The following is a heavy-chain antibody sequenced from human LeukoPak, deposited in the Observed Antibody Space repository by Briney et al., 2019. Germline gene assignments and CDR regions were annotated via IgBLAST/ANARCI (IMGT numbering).Heavy chain of an antibody. CDR2: IYYSGST. J-gene: IGHJ4*02. CDR3: ARASPSLLWFGEFHPFDY. D-gene: IGHD3-10*01. CDR1: GGSISSGGYY. V-gene: IGHV4-31*03. Sequence: SETLSLTCTVSGGSISSGGYYWSWIRQHPGKGLEWIGYIYYSGSTYYNPSLKSRVTISVDTSKNQFSLKLRSVTAADTAVYYCARASPSLLWFGEFHPFDYWGQGTLVTVSS.